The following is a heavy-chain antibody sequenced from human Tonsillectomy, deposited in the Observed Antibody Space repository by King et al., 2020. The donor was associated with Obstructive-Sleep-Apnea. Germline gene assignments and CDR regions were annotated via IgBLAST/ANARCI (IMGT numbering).Heavy chain of an antibody. D-gene: IGHD3-16*01. CDR2: IKSKTDGETT. CDR1: GFIFTDAR. J-gene: IGHJ6*02. CDR3: TTLWGV. V-gene: IGHV3-15*01. Sequence: VQLVESGGDIVRPGGSLRLSCAASGFIFTDARVTWVRQAPGKGLAWFCRIKSKTDGETTNYPAPVKGRVTISRDASKNTLYLQMNSLKTEDTAIYYCTTLWGVWGQGTPVTVSS.